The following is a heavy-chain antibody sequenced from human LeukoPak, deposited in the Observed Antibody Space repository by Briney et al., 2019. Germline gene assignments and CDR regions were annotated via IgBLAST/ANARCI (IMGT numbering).Heavy chain of an antibody. V-gene: IGHV3-21*01. Sequence: GGSLRLSCGASGFTFRTYSMTWVRQAPGKGLDWVSSISSSSKHLYYADSVKGRFTISRDNAKNSLYLQMDSLRAEDTAVYYCARPDYDFWTGSLGGHYMDVWDKGTTVTVSS. J-gene: IGHJ6*03. CDR2: ISSSSKHL. CDR1: GFTFRTYS. CDR3: ARPDYDFWTGSLGGHYMDV. D-gene: IGHD3-3*01.